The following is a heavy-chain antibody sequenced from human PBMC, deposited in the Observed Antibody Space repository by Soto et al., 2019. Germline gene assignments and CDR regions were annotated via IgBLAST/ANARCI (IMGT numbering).Heavy chain of an antibody. CDR3: ASSYYYDSSGYQDAFDI. CDR1: GGSISSYY. Sequence: SETLSLTCTVSGGSISSYYWSWIRQPPGKGLEWIGYIYYSGSTNYNPSLKSRVTISVDTSKNQFSLKLSSVTAADTAVYYCASSYYYDSSGYQDAFDIWGQGTMVTVSS. V-gene: IGHV4-59*08. J-gene: IGHJ3*02. CDR2: IYYSGST. D-gene: IGHD3-22*01.